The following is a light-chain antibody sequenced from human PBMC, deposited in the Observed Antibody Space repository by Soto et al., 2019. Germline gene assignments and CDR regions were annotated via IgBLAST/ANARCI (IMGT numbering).Light chain of an antibody. Sequence: QSALTQPASVSGSPGQSITISCTGTSSDVGGYNYVSWYQQHPGKAPKLMIYDVSTRPSGVSNRFSGSKSGNTASLTISGLQAEDEAEYYCSSYTSSSTLVFGTGTKLTVL. V-gene: IGLV2-14*01. J-gene: IGLJ1*01. CDR1: SSDVGGYNY. CDR2: DVS. CDR3: SSYTSSSTLV.